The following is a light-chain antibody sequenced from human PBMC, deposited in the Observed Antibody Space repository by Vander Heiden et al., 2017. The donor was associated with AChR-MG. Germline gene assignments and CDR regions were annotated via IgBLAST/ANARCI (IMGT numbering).Light chain of an antibody. CDR3: QSGDNSGAYVV. Sequence: SYELTQPPSVSVPPGQTASITCSGDALAKQYGYWYKQKSGQAPVLVIYRDNERPSGTPERFSGSSSGTTVTLTISGVQAEDAADYYCQSGDNSGAYVVFGGGTKLTVL. J-gene: IGLJ2*01. CDR2: RDN. V-gene: IGLV3-25*03. CDR1: ALAKQY.